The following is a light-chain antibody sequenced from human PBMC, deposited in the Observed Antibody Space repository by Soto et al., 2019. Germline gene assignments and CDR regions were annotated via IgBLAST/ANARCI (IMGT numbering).Light chain of an antibody. Sequence: EIVMTQSPATLSVSPGERATLSCRASQSVRSNLAWYQQKPGQAPRLLIYGASTSATGIPARFCGSGSGTEFTLTISSLQFEYFAVYYCLQYNNWVPTFGQGTKVEIK. V-gene: IGKV3-15*01. J-gene: IGKJ1*01. CDR3: LQYNNWVPT. CDR1: QSVRSN. CDR2: GAS.